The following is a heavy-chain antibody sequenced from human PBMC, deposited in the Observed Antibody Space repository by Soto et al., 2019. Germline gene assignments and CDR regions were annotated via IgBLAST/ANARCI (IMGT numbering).Heavy chain of an antibody. CDR1: GDSINSFY. D-gene: IGHD3-10*01. CDR3: ARSSPMVRGVPRYYYGMDV. CDR2: TYITGDT. V-gene: IGHV4-4*07. Sequence: SETLSLTCSVSGDSINSFYWSWIRQSAGKGLEWIGRTYITGDTNYNPSLQSRVTMSVDTSKNQLSLKLSSVTAADTAVYYCARSSPMVRGVPRYYYGMDVWGQGTTVTVS. J-gene: IGHJ6*02.